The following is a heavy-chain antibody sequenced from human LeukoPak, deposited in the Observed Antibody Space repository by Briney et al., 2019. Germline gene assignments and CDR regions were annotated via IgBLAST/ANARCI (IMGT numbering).Heavy chain of an antibody. CDR2: ISSSGGST. CDR3: AKAYDSSGYYLLRPFHY. J-gene: IGHJ4*02. CDR1: GFTFSSYA. Sequence: GGSLRLSCAASGFTFSSYAMSWARQAPGKGLEWVSAISSSGGSTYYADSVKGRFTISRDNSKNTLYLQMNSLRAEDTAVYYCAKAYDSSGYYLLRPFHYWGQGTLVTVSS. D-gene: IGHD3-22*01. V-gene: IGHV3-23*01.